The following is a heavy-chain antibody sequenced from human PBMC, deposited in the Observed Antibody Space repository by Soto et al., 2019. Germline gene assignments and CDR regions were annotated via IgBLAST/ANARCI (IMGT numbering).Heavy chain of an antibody. D-gene: IGHD6-6*01. J-gene: IGHJ3*01. CDR1: GFSLTTSGVG. CDR2: IDWNDDE. V-gene: IGHV2-5*01. CDR3: GTSRRSSGDAFDF. Sequence: QITLRESGPALVKPTQTLTLTCTFSGFSLTTSGVGVGWIRQPPGKALERLALIDWNDDERYSPSLKTRLTITKDTSKNQVVLTLTHMDPVDTATYYCGTSRRSSGDAFDFWGQGTLVTVSS.